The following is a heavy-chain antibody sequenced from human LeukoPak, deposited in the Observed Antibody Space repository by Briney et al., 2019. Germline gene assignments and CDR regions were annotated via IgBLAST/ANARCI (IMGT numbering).Heavy chain of an antibody. D-gene: IGHD3-10*01. Sequence: ASVKVSCKASGYTFTSYYMHWVRQAPGQGLEWMGIINPSGGSTSYAQKFQGRVTMTRDTSTSTVYMELSSLRSEDTAVYYCARGAMVRGVNLYYYYYGMDVWGQGTTVTVSS. V-gene: IGHV1-46*01. CDR2: INPSGGST. CDR3: ARGAMVRGVNLYYYYYGMDV. J-gene: IGHJ6*02. CDR1: GYTFTSYY.